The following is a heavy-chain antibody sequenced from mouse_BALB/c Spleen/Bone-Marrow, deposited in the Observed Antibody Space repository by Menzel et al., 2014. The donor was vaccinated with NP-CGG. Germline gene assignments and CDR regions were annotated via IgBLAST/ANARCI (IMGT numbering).Heavy chain of an antibody. CDR1: GDSINSGY. J-gene: IGHJ2*01. D-gene: IGHD2-10*02. CDR3: ARDWYGNSFDY. Sequence: EVNVVESGPSLVKPSQTLSLTCSVTGDSINSGYWNWIRKFPGNKIEYMGYISYSGSTYYNPSLKSRISITRDTSKNQYYLQLNSVTTEDTATYYCARDWYGNSFDYWGQCTPLTVSS. CDR2: ISYSGST. V-gene: IGHV3-8*02.